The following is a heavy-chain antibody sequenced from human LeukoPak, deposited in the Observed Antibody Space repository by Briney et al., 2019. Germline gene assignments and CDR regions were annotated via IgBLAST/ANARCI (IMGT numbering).Heavy chain of an antibody. J-gene: IGHJ5*02. CDR2: ISPGDSDT. Sequence: GESLKISCKGSGYSFTSYWIGWLHQMPGKGLKWMGIISPGDSDTTYSPSFQGQVTISADNSISTAYLQWSSLKASDTAMYYCARQDYSNWFDPWGQGTLVTVSS. V-gene: IGHV5-51*07. D-gene: IGHD2-21*01. CDR1: GYSFTSYW. CDR3: ARQDYSNWFDP.